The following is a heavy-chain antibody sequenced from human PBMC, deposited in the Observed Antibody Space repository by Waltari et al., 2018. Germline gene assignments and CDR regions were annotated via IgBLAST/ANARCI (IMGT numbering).Heavy chain of an antibody. CDR2: IYYSGST. V-gene: IGHV4-61*01. D-gene: IGHD3-22*01. Sequence: QVQLQESGPGLVKPSETLSLTCTVSGGSVSSGSYYWSWIRQPPGKGLEWIWYIYYSGSTNYNPSLKSRVTISVDTSKNQFSLKLSSVTAADTAVYYCARASFYDSSGYPRDDAFDIWGQGTMVTVSS. CDR1: GGSVSSGSYY. CDR3: ARASFYDSSGYPRDDAFDI. J-gene: IGHJ3*02.